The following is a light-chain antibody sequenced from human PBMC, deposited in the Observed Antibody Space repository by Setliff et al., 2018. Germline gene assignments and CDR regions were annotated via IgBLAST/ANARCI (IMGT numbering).Light chain of an antibody. CDR2: HNN. V-gene: IGLV1-40*01. CDR3: QSYAGGLGGDV. Sequence: QSALAQPPSVSGAPGQRGSISCTGIGAGFTVHWYQQLSTTAPKLLISHNNNRPSGVPDRFSGSRSGTSASLVITGLQAEDEADYYCQSYAGGLGGDVFGGGTKVTVL. J-gene: IGLJ1*01. CDR1: GAGFT.